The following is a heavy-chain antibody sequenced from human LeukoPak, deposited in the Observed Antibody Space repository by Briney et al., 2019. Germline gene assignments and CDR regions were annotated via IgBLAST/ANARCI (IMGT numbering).Heavy chain of an antibody. CDR1: GFTFSSYS. D-gene: IGHD3-10*01. J-gene: IGHJ4*02. V-gene: IGHV3-21*01. Sequence: NTGGSLRLSCAASGFTFSSYSMNWVRQAPGKGLEWVSSISSSSSYIYYADSVKGRFTISRDNAKDSLYLQMNSLRAEDTAVYYCARDGMVRGVPLDYWGQGTLVTVPS. CDR2: ISSSSSYI. CDR3: ARDGMVRGVPLDY.